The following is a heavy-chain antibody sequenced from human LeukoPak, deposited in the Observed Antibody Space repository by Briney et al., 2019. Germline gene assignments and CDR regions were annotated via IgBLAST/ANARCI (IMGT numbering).Heavy chain of an antibody. J-gene: IGHJ6*02. CDR2: INHSGST. D-gene: IGHD3-22*01. V-gene: IGHV4-34*01. Sequence: GSLRLSCTASGFTFSTYAMAWVRQPPGKGLEWIGEINHSGSTNYNPSLKSRVTISVDTSKNQFSLKLSSVTAADTAVYYCARAYYYDSSGTIYGMDVWGQGTTVTVSS. CDR3: ARAYYYDSSGTIYGMDV. CDR1: GFTFSTYA.